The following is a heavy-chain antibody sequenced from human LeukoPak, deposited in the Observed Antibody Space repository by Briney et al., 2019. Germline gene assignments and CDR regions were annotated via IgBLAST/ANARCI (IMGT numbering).Heavy chain of an antibody. CDR3: AREQRFWWSRGVYYFDY. J-gene: IGHJ4*02. CDR1: GYTFTRYY. Sequence: ASVKVSCQHSGYTFTRYYMHWVRQAPGQALEWMGWINPNSACTNYAQTFKGRLTMTRDTSISTAYMELRRLRDDDTAVYYCAREQRFWWSRGVYYFDYWGQGTLVTVSS. V-gene: IGHV1-2*02. CDR2: INPNSACT. D-gene: IGHD2-21*01.